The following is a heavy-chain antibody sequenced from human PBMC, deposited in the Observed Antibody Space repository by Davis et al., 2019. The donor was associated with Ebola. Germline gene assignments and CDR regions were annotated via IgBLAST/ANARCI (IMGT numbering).Heavy chain of an antibody. CDR2: IYPGDSDT. D-gene: IGHD4-23*01. Sequence: KVSCKGSGYSFTSCWIGWVRQMPGKGLEWMGIIYPGDSDTRYSPSFQGQVTISADKSISTAYLQWSSLKASDTAMYYCARHLRGGNPFYYYYYGMDVWGQGTTVTVSS. CDR3: ARHLRGGNPFYYYYYGMDV. J-gene: IGHJ6*02. CDR1: GYSFTSCW. V-gene: IGHV5-51*01.